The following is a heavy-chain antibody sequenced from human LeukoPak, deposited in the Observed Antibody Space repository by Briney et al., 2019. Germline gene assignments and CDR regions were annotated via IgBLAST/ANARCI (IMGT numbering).Heavy chain of an antibody. Sequence: GRSLRLSCAASGFTFSSYAMHWVRQAPGKGLEWVAVISYDGSNKYYADSVKGRFTISRDNAKNSLYLQMNSLRAEDTAVYYCARDPGKVAAAGTVDYWGQGTLVTVSS. D-gene: IGHD6-13*01. J-gene: IGHJ4*02. V-gene: IGHV3-30-3*01. CDR2: ISYDGSNK. CDR3: ARDPGKVAAAGTVDY. CDR1: GFTFSSYA.